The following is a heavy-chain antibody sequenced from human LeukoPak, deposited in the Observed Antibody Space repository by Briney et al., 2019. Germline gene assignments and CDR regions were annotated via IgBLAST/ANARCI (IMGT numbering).Heavy chain of an antibody. CDR1: GYTFTGYY. J-gene: IGHJ6*02. V-gene: IGHV1-2*02. Sequence: ASLKVSCKASGYTFTGYYIHWVRQAPGQGLGWMGWINPYNTGTNFAQNFQGRVTMNRDTSISTVYLELGSLRSDDKAVYYCARDRDARRGMEVWGQGTTVTVSS. CDR2: INPYNTGT. CDR3: ARDRDARRGMEV. D-gene: IGHD2-21*02.